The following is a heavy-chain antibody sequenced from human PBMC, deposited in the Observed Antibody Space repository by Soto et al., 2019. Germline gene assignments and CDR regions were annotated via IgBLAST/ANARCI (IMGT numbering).Heavy chain of an antibody. J-gene: IGHJ5*02. CDR2: IWYDGSNK. V-gene: IGHV3-33*01. Sequence: PGGSLRLSCAASGFTFSSYGMHWVRQAPGKGLEWVAVIWYDGSNKYYADSVKGRFTISRDNSKNTLYLQMNSLRVEDTAVYYCARVPRHRLITMIVVVSGWFDPWGQGTLVTVSS. CDR3: ARVPRHRLITMIVVVSGWFDP. D-gene: IGHD3-22*01. CDR1: GFTFSSYG.